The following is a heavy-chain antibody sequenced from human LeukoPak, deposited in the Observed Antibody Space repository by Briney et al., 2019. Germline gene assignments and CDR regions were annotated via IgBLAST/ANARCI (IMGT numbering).Heavy chain of an antibody. CDR3: AKVRGEYHDAFDI. Sequence: PSETLSLTCTVSGGSISGYYWTWIRQPPGKGLEWIGLIFYSGSTTYNPSLRSRLTISVDSSKNQFSLKLSSVTAADTAVYYCAKVRGEYHDAFDIWGQGTMVTVSS. V-gene: IGHV4-59*01. J-gene: IGHJ3*02. CDR2: IFYSGST. D-gene: IGHD2/OR15-2a*01. CDR1: GGSISGYY.